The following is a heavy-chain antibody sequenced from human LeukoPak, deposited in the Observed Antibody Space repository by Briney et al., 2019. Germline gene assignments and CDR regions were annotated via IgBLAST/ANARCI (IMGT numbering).Heavy chain of an antibody. CDR2: INHSGST. J-gene: IGHJ4*02. D-gene: IGHD2-21*02. CDR1: GVSFSGYY. V-gene: IGHV4-34*01. Sequence: SETLSLTCAVYGVSFSGYYWTWIRQPPGKGLEWIGEINHSGSTNYNPSLKSRVTISVDTSKNQFSLKLSSVTAADTAVYYCVRDGQNCGGDCYADYWGQGTLVTVSS. CDR3: VRDGQNCGGDCYADY.